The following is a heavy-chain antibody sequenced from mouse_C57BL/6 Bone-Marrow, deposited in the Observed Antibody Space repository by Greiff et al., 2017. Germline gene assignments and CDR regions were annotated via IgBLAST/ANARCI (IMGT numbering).Heavy chain of an antibody. CDR3: ARRVITTVVDWYFDV. V-gene: IGHV5-6*01. CDR2: ISSGGSYT. Sequence: VQLKESGGDLVKPGGSLKLSCAASGFTFSSYGMSWVRQTPDKRLEWVATISSGGSYTYYPDSVKGRFTISRDNAKNTLYLQMSSLKSEDTAMYYCARRVITTVVDWYFDVWGTGTTVTVSS. CDR1: GFTFSSYG. D-gene: IGHD1-1*01. J-gene: IGHJ1*03.